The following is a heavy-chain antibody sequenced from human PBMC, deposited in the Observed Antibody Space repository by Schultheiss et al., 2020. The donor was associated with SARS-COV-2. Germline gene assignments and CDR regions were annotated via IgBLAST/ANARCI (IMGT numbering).Heavy chain of an antibody. CDR1: GGSISSGSYY. Sequence: SETLSLTCTVSGGSISSGSYYWSWIRHHPGKALEWIGYIEYSGSTYYNPSLKSRLTLSVDTSRNQFSLRLRSLTAADTAVYYCARERAYRYGSGSAIFDSWGQGTLVTVSS. CDR3: ARERAYRYGSGSAIFDS. V-gene: IGHV4-31*03. J-gene: IGHJ4*02. D-gene: IGHD3-10*01. CDR2: IEYSGST.